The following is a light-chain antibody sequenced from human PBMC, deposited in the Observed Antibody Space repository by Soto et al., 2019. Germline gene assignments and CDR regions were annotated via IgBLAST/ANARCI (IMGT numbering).Light chain of an antibody. Sequence: EIVLTKSPGTLSLSPGERATLSCRASENVRSSYLAWYQQIPGQAPSLLISCASKRDTGIPDRFSGSGSGTDVRRAIDRLDPDDYAVYHWLQYSCMCTFGQGTKVEIK. J-gene: IGKJ1*01. CDR1: ENVRSSY. V-gene: IGKV3-20*01. CDR2: CAS. CDR3: LQYSCMCT.